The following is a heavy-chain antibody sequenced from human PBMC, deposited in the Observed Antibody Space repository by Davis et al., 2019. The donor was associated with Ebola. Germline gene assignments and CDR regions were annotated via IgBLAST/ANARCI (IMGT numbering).Heavy chain of an antibody. J-gene: IGHJ4*02. CDR1: GIIFSSYS. CDR2: ISSSSSYI. Sequence: SLNISCASSGIIFSSYSMNWLRQAPGKGLECVSSISSSSSYIYDADSVKGRFTISRDNAKNSLYLQMNSLRAEDTAVYYCARESYYYDSSGYYPIFDYWGQGTLVTVSS. CDR3: ARESYYYDSSGYYPIFDY. V-gene: IGHV3-21*01. D-gene: IGHD3-22*01.